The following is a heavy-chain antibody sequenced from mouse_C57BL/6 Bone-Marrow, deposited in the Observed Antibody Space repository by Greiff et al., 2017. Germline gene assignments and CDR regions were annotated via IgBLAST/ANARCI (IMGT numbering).Heavy chain of an antibody. CDR2: IYPGSGST. D-gene: IGHD1-1*01. CDR3: ARGYYYGSSYGAMDD. CDR1: GYTFTSYW. Sequence: QVQLQQPGAELVKPGASVKMSCKASGYTFTSYWITWVKQRPGQGLEWIGDIYPGSGSTNYNEKFKSKATLTVDTSSSTAYMQLSSLTSEDSAVYYCARGYYYGSSYGAMDDWGQGTSVTVSS. V-gene: IGHV1-55*01. J-gene: IGHJ4*01.